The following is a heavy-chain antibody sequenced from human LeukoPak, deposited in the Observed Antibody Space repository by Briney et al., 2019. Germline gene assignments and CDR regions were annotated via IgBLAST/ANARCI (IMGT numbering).Heavy chain of an antibody. V-gene: IGHV3-48*03. J-gene: IGHJ6*04. D-gene: IGHD3-10*02. CDR1: GFTLSSYG. CDR2: ISSSGSTI. CDR3: AELGITMIGGV. Sequence: GGSLRLSCAASGFTLSSYGMNWVRQAPGKGLEWVSYISSSGSTIYYADSVKGRFTISRDNAKNSLYLQMNSLRAEDTAVYYCAELGITMIGGVWGKGTTVTISS.